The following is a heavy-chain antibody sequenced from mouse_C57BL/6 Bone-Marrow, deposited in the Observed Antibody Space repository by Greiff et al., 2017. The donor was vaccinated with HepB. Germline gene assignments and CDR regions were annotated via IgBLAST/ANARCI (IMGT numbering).Heavy chain of an antibody. CDR3: ARGGYDGTKGYFDY. Sequence: EVMLVESGGGLVKPGGSLKLSCAASGFTFSSYAMSWVRQTPEKRLEWVATISDGGSYTYYPDNVKGRFTISRDNAKNNLYLQMSHLKSEDTAMYYCARGGYDGTKGYFDYWGQGTTLTVSS. CDR2: ISDGGSYT. D-gene: IGHD2-3*01. J-gene: IGHJ2*01. V-gene: IGHV5-4*03. CDR1: GFTFSSYA.